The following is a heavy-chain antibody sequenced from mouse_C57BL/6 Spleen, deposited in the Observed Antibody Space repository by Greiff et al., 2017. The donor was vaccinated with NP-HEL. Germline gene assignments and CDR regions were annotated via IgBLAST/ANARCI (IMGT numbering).Heavy chain of an antibody. Sequence: VQLQQPGAELVRPGTSVKLSCKASGYTFTSSWMHWVKQRPGQGLEWIGVIDPSDSYTNYNQKFKGKATLTVDTSSSTAYMQLSSLTSEDSAVYFCARDGSSPYYAMDYWGQGTSVTVSS. CDR1: GYTFTSSW. CDR3: ARDGSSPYYAMDY. V-gene: IGHV1-59*01. D-gene: IGHD1-1*01. J-gene: IGHJ4*01. CDR2: IDPSDSYT.